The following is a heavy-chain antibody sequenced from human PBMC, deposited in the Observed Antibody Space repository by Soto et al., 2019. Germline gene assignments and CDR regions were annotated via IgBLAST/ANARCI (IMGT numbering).Heavy chain of an antibody. CDR2: ISSNSAYI. D-gene: IGHD3-10*01. CDR1: GFTFRSFT. CDR3: TRHASRDRGARGRFDP. J-gene: IGHJ5*02. Sequence: GGSLRLSCAASGFTFRSFTMNWVRQAPGKGLEWVSTISSNSAYIYYTDALRGRFTISRDNAKNSLHLQMNSLRAEDTAVYYCTRHASRDRGARGRFDPWGQGTMVTFSS. V-gene: IGHV3-21*01.